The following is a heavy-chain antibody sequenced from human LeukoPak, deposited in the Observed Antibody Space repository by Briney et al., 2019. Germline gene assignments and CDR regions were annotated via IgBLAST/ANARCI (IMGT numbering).Heavy chain of an antibody. CDR2: ISSNGGST. J-gene: IGHJ6*03. Sequence: PGGSLRLSCAASGFTFSSYAMHWVRQAPGKGLEYVSAISSNGGSTYYANSVKGRFTISRDNSKNTLYLQMGSLRAEDMAVYYCARVGSGYYYAINYYYYYMDVWGKGTTVTVSS. V-gene: IGHV3-64*01. CDR1: GFTFSSYA. D-gene: IGHD3-22*01. CDR3: ARVGSGYYYAINYYYYYMDV.